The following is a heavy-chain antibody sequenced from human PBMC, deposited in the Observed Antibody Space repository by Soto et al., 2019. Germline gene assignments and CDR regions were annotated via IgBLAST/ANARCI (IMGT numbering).Heavy chain of an antibody. CDR1: GYIFTDYA. CDR3: AGDSPYNDFWGGVMEGGAGGGGV. V-gene: IGHV1-18*01. Sequence: QVPLVQSGGEVKKPGASVKVSCQASGYIFTDYAISWVRQAPGQGLEWMGWVSVHNGNTKFAQNLQGRVTLTTDTCTSTGCVELWSLTADGAAVYYCAGDSPYNDFWGGVMEGGAGGGGVWGQGTTVTVS. J-gene: IGHJ6*02. CDR2: VSVHNGNT. D-gene: IGHD3-3*01.